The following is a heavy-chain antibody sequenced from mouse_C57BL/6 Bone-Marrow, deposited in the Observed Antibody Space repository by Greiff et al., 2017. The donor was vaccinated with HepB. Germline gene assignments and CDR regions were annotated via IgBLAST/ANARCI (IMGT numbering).Heavy chain of an antibody. V-gene: IGHV1-26*01. CDR1: GYTFTDYY. Sequence: EVQLQQSGPELVKPGASVKISCKASGYTFTDYYMNWVKQSHGKSLEWIGDINPNNGGTSYNQKFKGKATLTVDKSSSTAYMELRSLTSADSAVYYCAGDAMDYWGQGTSVTVSS. J-gene: IGHJ4*01. CDR3: AGDAMDY. CDR2: INPNNGGT.